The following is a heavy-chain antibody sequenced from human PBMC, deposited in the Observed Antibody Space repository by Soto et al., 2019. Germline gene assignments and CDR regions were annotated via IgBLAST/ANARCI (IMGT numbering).Heavy chain of an antibody. CDR3: GREGVDNWFDP. D-gene: IGHD3-16*01. Sequence: QVQLQESGPGLVKPSQTLSLTCTVSGGSISSGDYYCSWFRQPPGNGLEWIGYIYYSGSPFYNQSLENRATISLDTYKIHFSLMLSSVTAEDTAVYYCGREGVDNWFDPWGQGTLVTVSS. V-gene: IGHV4-30-4*01. CDR1: GGSISSGDYY. J-gene: IGHJ5*02. CDR2: IYYSGSP.